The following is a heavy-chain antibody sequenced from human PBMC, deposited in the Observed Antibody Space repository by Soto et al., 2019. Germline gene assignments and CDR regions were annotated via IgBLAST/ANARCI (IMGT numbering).Heavy chain of an antibody. V-gene: IGHV3-64*01. J-gene: IGHJ4*02. CDR3: ARDIGATIINVVLEY. CDR1: GFTFNAYA. CDR2: ISSNGGST. Sequence: GGSLRLSCAVSGFTFNAYAMHWVRQAPGKGLEYVSAISSNGGSTYYANSVKGRFTISRDNSKNTLYLQMGSLRAEDMAVYYCARDIGATIINVVLEYWGQGTLVTVSS. D-gene: IGHD2-2*01.